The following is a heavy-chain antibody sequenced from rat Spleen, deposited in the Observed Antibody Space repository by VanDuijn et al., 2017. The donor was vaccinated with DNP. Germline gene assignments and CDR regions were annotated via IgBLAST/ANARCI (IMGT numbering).Heavy chain of an antibody. J-gene: IGHJ2*01. CDR1: GFTFSDYA. Sequence: VQLVESGGGLVQPGRSLKLSCAASGFTFSDYAMAWVRQPPGEGLEWMGRIRANGITDYNSALKSRLSISRDTSKSQVFSRLNSLQTEDTAIYFCIREDRMMTVGFFDYWGQGVMVTVSS. CDR2: IRANGIT. CDR3: IREDRMMTVGFFDY. V-gene: IGHV2-19*01. D-gene: IGHD1-8*01.